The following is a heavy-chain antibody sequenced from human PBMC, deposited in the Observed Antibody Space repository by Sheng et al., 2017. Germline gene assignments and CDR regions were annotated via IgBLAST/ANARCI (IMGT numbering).Heavy chain of an antibody. V-gene: IGHV3-30*18. J-gene: IGHJ4*02. CDR3: AKVGIVGATLYYLDS. Sequence: QVQLVESGGGVVQPGKSLRLSCSVSGFIFSDYGMHWVRQTSGKGLEWVAVVSYDGNKKYYADSVKGRFTISRDNSDNTLYLQMDSLNPEDTAVYYCAKVGIVGATLYYLDSWGLGTLVTVSS. CDR2: VSYDGNKK. CDR1: GFIFSDYG. D-gene: IGHD1-26*01.